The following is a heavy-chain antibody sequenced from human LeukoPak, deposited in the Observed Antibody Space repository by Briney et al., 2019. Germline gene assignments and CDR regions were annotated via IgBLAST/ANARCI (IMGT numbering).Heavy chain of an antibody. CDR1: GVSISSYY. J-gene: IGHJ4*02. Sequence: SETLSLTCTVSGVSISSYYWSWIRQPAGKGLEWIGRIYTSGSTNYNPSLKSRVTISVDTSKNQFSLKLSSVTAADTAVYYCAGLSGSEVLVDYWGQGTLVTVSS. CDR3: AGLSGSEVLVDY. CDR2: IYTSGST. D-gene: IGHD3-10*01. V-gene: IGHV4-4*07.